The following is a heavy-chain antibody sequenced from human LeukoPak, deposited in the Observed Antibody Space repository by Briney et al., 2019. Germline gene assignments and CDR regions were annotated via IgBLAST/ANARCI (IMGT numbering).Heavy chain of an antibody. J-gene: IGHJ4*02. V-gene: IGHV1-18*01. CDR1: GYTFNNFG. D-gene: IGHD2-15*01. CDR3: SRSYYSSSWYYFDH. Sequence: ASVKDSCKTSGYTFNNFGITWVRQAPGQGPEWIGWISVGDGRTHYGRKFQDRVSMTREMSSNTAFLELSSLRSDDTAVYFCSRSYYSSSWYYFDHWGQGTLVIVSS. CDR2: ISVGDGRT.